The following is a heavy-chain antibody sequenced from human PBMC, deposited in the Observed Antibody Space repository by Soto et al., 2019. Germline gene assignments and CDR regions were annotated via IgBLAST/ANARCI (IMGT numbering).Heavy chain of an antibody. CDR1: GGSISSYY. D-gene: IGHD6-13*01. J-gene: IGHJ6*02. CDR2: IYYSGST. V-gene: IGHV4-59*01. Sequence: SETLSLTCTVSGGSISSYYWSWIRQPPGKGLEWIGYIYYSGSTNYNPSLKSRVTISVDTSKNQFSLRLSSVTAADTAVYYCARGSSSTRAYYYYGMDVWGQGTTVTVSS. CDR3: ARGSSSTRAYYYYGMDV.